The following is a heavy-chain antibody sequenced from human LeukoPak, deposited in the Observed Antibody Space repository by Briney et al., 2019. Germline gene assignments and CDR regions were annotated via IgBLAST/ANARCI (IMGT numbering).Heavy chain of an antibody. CDR1: GGSISSYY. Sequence: SETLSLTCTVSGGSISSYYWSWIRQPAGKGLEWIGRIYTSGSTNYNPSLKSRVTMSVDTSKNQFSLKLSSVTAADTAVYYCAREGTAMVSDAFDIWGQGTMVTVSS. D-gene: IGHD5-18*01. CDR2: IYTSGST. J-gene: IGHJ3*02. CDR3: AREGTAMVSDAFDI. V-gene: IGHV4-4*07.